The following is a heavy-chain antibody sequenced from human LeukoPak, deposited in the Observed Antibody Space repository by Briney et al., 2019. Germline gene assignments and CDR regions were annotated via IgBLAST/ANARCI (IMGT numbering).Heavy chain of an antibody. J-gene: IGHJ1*01. CDR3: AKNAAYSGDDYFQH. D-gene: IGHD5-12*01. CDR2: ISDTGGNT. V-gene: IGHV3-23*01. Sequence: GGSLRLSCAASGFTFSSYGMSWVRQAPGKGLEWVSTISDTGGNTYYADSVKGRFTISRDNSKNTLYLQMNSLRAEDTAVYYCAKNAAYSGDDYFQHWGQGTLVTVSS. CDR1: GFTFSSYG.